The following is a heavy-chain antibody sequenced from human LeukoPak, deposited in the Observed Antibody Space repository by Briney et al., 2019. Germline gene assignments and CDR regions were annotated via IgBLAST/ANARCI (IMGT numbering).Heavy chain of an antibody. CDR3: ATDPKRWLQFRGGSGAY. CDR2: IIPIFGTA. CDR1: GGTFSSYA. D-gene: IGHD5-24*01. V-gene: IGHV1-69*13. J-gene: IGHJ4*02. Sequence: SVKVSCKASGGTFSSYAISWVRQAPGQGLEWMGGIIPIFGTANYAQKFQGRVTITADESTSTAYMELSSLRSEDTAVYYCATDPKRWLQFRGGSGAYWGQGTLVTVSS.